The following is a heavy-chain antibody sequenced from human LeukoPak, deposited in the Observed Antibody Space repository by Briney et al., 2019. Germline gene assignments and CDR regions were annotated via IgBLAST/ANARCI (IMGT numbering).Heavy chain of an antibody. Sequence: SETLSLTCTVSGGSVSSGSYYWSWIRQPPGKGLEWIGYIYYSGSTNYNPSLKSRVTISVDTSKHQFSLKLSSVTAADTAVYYCAREYSGYDDDAFDIWGQGTMVTVSS. CDR2: IYYSGST. V-gene: IGHV4-61*01. CDR3: AREYSGYDDDAFDI. D-gene: IGHD5-12*01. CDR1: GGSVSSGSYY. J-gene: IGHJ3*02.